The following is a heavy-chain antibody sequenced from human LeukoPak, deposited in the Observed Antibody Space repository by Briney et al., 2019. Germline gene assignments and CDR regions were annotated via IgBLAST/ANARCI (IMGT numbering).Heavy chain of an antibody. D-gene: IGHD5-12*01. CDR2: ISTMSNYI. CDR1: GFDFSTYA. CDR3: SRDRLGGLDL. J-gene: IGHJ5*02. V-gene: IGHV3-21*01. Sequence: AGGSLRLSCAASGFDFSTYAINWVRQAPGKGLEWVSSISTMSNYIFYGDSVKGRFTISRDNAKNSVYLQMNSLRPEDTAVYYCSRDRLGGLDLWGRGTLVTASS.